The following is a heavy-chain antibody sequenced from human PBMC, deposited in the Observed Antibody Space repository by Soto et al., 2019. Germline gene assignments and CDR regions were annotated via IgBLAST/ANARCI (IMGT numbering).Heavy chain of an antibody. CDR3: AKVTKRAAAGRYEYYKYGMDV. D-gene: IGHD6-13*01. CDR2: TSGIGGRS. CDR1: GFAFSTYA. J-gene: IGHJ6*02. Sequence: EVQLLESGGALEHPGGSLRLSCAASGFAFSTYAMTWVRQAPGKGLEWVSVTSGIGGRSYYAASVKGRFTISRDNSKNTLFLQMNGLRAEDTAVYYCAKVTKRAAAGRYEYYKYGMDVWGQGTTVTVSS. V-gene: IGHV3-23*01.